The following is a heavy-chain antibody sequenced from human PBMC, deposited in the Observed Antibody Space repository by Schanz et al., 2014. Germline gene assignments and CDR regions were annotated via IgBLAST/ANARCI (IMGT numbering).Heavy chain of an antibody. V-gene: IGHV1-46*01. Sequence: QVQLVQSGSQLKKPGASVKISCKASGYIFTSYALNWVRQAPGQGLEWMGIINPTGGSTSYAQRFQGRVTVTRDTSTSTVYMELSSLRSEDTAVYYCARAAYGGYTSTPLRYWGQGTLVTVSS. J-gene: IGHJ4*02. D-gene: IGHD5-12*01. CDR1: GYIFTSYA. CDR2: INPTGGST. CDR3: ARAAYGGYTSTPLRY.